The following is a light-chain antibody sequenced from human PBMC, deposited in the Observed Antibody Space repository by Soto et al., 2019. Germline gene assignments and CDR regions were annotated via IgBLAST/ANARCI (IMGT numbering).Light chain of an antibody. V-gene: IGLV2-18*02. CDR3: SSYTTSRTYV. J-gene: IGLJ1*01. CDR2: EVS. CDR1: SSDDGSYDS. Sequence: QSALTQPPSVSGSPGQSVAISCTGISSDDGSYDSVSWCQQPPGTVPKLMIYEVSNRPSGVPDRFSGSKSGNTASLTISGLQAQDEADYYCSSYTTSRTYVFGTGPKLTVL.